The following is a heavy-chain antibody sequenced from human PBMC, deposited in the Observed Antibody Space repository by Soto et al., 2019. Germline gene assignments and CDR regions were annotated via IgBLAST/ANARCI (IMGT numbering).Heavy chain of an antibody. V-gene: IGHV3-30*18. J-gene: IGHJ4*02. D-gene: IGHD3-10*01. CDR3: AKGDVLLWFGEFDY. CDR2: ISSDGSNK. CDR1: GFTFSSYG. Sequence: QVQLVESGGGVVQPGRSLRLSCAASGFTFSSYGMHWVRQAPGKGLEWVAVISSDGSNKYYADSVKGRFTISRDNSKNTLYLQMNSLRAEDTAVYYCAKGDVLLWFGEFDYWGQGTLVTVSS.